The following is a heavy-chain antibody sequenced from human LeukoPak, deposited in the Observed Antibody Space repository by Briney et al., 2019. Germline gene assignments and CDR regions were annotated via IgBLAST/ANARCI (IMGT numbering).Heavy chain of an antibody. Sequence: PVASVKVSCKASGYTFTSYDINWVRQAPGQGLEWMGWMNPNSGNTGYAQKFQGRVTMTRNTSISTAYMELSSLRSEDTAVYYCAVMVRGVHQAFDYWGQGTLVTVSS. CDR3: AVMVRGVHQAFDY. CDR1: GYTFTSYD. D-gene: IGHD3-10*01. CDR2: MNPNSGNT. J-gene: IGHJ4*02. V-gene: IGHV1-8*01.